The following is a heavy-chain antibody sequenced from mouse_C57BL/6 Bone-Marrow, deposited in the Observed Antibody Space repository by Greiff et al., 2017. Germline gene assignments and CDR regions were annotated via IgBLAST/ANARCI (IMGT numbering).Heavy chain of an antibody. Sequence: QVQLQQSGAELARPGASVKLSCKASGYTFTSYGISWVKQRTGQGLEWIGEIYPRSGNTYYNEKFKGKATLTADKSSSTAYMELRSLTSEDSAVYFCARRRALLRPGFAYGGQGTLVTVTA. CDR3: ARRRALLRPGFAY. V-gene: IGHV1-81*01. D-gene: IGHD2-12*01. J-gene: IGHJ3*01. CDR1: GYTFTSYG. CDR2: IYPRSGNT.